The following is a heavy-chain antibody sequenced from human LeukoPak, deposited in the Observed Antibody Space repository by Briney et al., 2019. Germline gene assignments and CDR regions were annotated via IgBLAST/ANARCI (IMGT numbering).Heavy chain of an antibody. Sequence: GGSLRLSCEASGFTFSLYSMNWVRQAPGRGLEWVSSTSSGGRDIYYADSVKGRFTISRDNAKNSLSLQMTNLRVEDTAVYYCARSKPGAESSGYSLFHYYYHAMDVWGQGTTVIVSS. CDR3: ARSKPGAESSGYSLFHYYYHAMDV. J-gene: IGHJ6*02. CDR1: GFTFSLYS. CDR2: TSSGGRDI. D-gene: IGHD3-22*01. V-gene: IGHV3-21*01.